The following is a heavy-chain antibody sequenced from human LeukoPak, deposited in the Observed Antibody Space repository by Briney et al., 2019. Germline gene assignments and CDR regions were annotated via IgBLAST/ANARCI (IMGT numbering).Heavy chain of an antibody. Sequence: GGSLRLSCAASGLTVSTDYMSWVRQAPGKGLEWVSVIYSDGSTYYTDSVKGRLTISRDNSKNTLYLQMNTLRAEDTAVYYCATASTNWGKFYLDYWGQGTLVTVSS. V-gene: IGHV3-53*01. CDR3: ATASTNWGKFYLDY. CDR1: GLTVSTDY. J-gene: IGHJ4*02. D-gene: IGHD7-27*01. CDR2: IYSDGST.